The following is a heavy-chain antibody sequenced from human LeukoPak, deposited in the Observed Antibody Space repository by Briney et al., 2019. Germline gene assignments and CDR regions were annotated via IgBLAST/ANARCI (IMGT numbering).Heavy chain of an antibody. J-gene: IGHJ4*02. V-gene: IGHV3-21*01. Sequence: GGSLRLSCAASGFTFSSYSMNWVRQAPGKGLEWVSSISSSSSYIHYADSVKGRFTISRDNAKNSLYLQMNSLRADDTAVYYCARIPGSGNSLGYFDYWGQGTLVTVSS. D-gene: IGHD4-23*01. CDR1: GFTFSSYS. CDR2: ISSSSSYI. CDR3: ARIPGSGNSLGYFDY.